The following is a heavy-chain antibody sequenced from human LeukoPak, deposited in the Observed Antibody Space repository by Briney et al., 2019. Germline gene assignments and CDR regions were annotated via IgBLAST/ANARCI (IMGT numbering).Heavy chain of an antibody. V-gene: IGHV3-23*01. CDR1: GFTFSSYA. D-gene: IGHD1-26*01. Sequence: GASLRLSCAASGFTFSSYAMSWVRQAPGKGLELVSAISGSGGSTYYADSVKGRFTISRDNSKNTLYLQMNSLRAEDTAVYYCAKQGVLIRSYRDGVDYWGQGTLVTVSS. CDR3: AKQGVLIRSYRDGVDY. CDR2: ISGSGGST. J-gene: IGHJ4*02.